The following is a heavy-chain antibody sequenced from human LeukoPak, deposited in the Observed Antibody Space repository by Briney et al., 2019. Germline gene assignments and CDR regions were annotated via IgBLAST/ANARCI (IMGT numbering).Heavy chain of an antibody. J-gene: IGHJ5*02. CDR2: IYYRGST. D-gene: IGHD4-23*01. CDR3: ARAPTPMSLGGWFDP. CDR1: GGSISSYD. Sequence: TAETLSLTCTVSGGSISSYDWSWIRQPPGKGLEGIGYIYYRGSTNYNPSLKRRVTISVDTCKNQFSLKLSHLTTPGTAVYYFARAPTPMSLGGWFDPWGHGTLVTASS. V-gene: IGHV4-59*01.